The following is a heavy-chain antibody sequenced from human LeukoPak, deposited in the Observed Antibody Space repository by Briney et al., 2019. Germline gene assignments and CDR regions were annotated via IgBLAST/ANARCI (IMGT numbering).Heavy chain of an antibody. CDR2: IYHSGST. CDR1: GGSISSGGYY. J-gene: IGHJ5*02. D-gene: IGHD3-10*01. V-gene: IGHV4-30-2*02. CDR3: ARLWFGELFGWFDP. Sequence: SETLSLTCTVSGGSISSGGYYWGWIRQPPGKGLEWIGYIYHSGSTYYNPSLKSRVTISVDTSKNQFSLKLSSVTAADTAVYYCARLWFGELFGWFDPWGQGTLVTVSS.